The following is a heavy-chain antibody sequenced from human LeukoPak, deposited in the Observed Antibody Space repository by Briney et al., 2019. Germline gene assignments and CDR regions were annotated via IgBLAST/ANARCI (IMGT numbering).Heavy chain of an antibody. CDR2: ISGSGGST. J-gene: IGHJ1*01. Sequence: GGSLRLSCAASGFTFGSYAMSWVRQAPGKGLEWVSAISGSGGSTYYADSVKGRFTISRDNSKNTLYLQMNSLRAEDTAVYYCAKVYLTYYDFWSGYSRAEYFQHWGQGTLVTVSS. V-gene: IGHV3-23*01. D-gene: IGHD3-3*01. CDR3: AKVYLTYYDFWSGYSRAEYFQH. CDR1: GFTFGSYA.